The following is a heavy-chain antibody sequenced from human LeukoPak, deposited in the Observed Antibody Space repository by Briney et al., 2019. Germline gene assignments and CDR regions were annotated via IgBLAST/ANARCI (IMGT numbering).Heavy chain of an antibody. CDR2: IRYDGSNK. CDR1: GFTFSTYG. D-gene: IGHD4-17*01. Sequence: PGGSLRVSCAASGFTFSTYGMHWVRQAPGKGLEWVAFIRYDGSNKYYADSVKGRFTISRDNSKNTLYLQMNSLRAEDTAVYYCAKDNYDYGDYDGGDYWGQGNRFTVSS. J-gene: IGHJ4*02. CDR3: AKDNYDYGDYDGGDY. V-gene: IGHV3-30*02.